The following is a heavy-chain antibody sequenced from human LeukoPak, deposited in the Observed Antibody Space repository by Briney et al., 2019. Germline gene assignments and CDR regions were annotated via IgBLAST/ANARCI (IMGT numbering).Heavy chain of an antibody. CDR1: GFTFNNFA. J-gene: IGHJ1*01. Sequence: PGRSLRLSCTVSGFTFNNFAMTWVRQPPGKGLEWVSTVTTAGGNTDYTDSVKGRFTIFRDNSENTLYLQMNSLRAEDTAVYFCAKRVVVGATSPYSDFQDWGQGTLVTVSS. CDR3: AKRVVVGATSPYSDFQD. V-gene: IGHV3-23*01. CDR2: VTTAGGNT. D-gene: IGHD1-26*01.